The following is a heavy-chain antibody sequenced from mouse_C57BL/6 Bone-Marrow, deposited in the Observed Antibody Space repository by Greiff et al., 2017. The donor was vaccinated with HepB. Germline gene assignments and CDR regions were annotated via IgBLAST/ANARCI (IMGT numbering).Heavy chain of an antibody. CDR1: GYTFTDYY. Sequence: VKLVDSGAELVRPGASVKLSCKASGYTFTDYYINWVKQRPGQGLEWIARIYPGSGNTYYNEKFKGKATLTAEKSSSTAYMQLSSLTSEDSAVYFCARRGAPYYRYFDVWGTGTTVTVSS. CDR3: ARRGAPYYRYFDV. CDR2: IYPGSGNT. J-gene: IGHJ1*03. V-gene: IGHV1-76*01. D-gene: IGHD2-12*01.